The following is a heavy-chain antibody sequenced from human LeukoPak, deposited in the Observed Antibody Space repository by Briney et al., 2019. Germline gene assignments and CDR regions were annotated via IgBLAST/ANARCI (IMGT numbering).Heavy chain of an antibody. V-gene: IGHV1-2*02. CDR3: ARGMEGTVA. CDR1: GYTFTSYY. D-gene: IGHD1-1*01. Sequence: ASVKVSCKASGYTFTSYYIHWVRQAPGQGLEWMGWINPNSGGTSYAQKFQDRVTMTRDTSISAAYMELSRLRSDDTAVYYCARGMEGTVAWGQGTLVTVSS. CDR2: INPNSGGT. J-gene: IGHJ4*02.